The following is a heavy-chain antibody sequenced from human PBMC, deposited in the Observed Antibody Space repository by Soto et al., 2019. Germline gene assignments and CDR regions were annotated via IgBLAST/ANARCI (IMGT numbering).Heavy chain of an antibody. D-gene: IGHD3-22*01. V-gene: IGHV3-7*03. Sequence: EVQLVESGGGLVQPGGSLRLSCAASGFTFRNYWMSWVRQAPGKGLEWVANIKQDGSEKYYVDSVKGRFTISRDNAKNSLYLQMNSLRAEDTAVYYCAKDGPDESSGYFSFEYWGQGTLVTVSS. CDR3: AKDGPDESSGYFSFEY. J-gene: IGHJ4*02. CDR2: IKQDGSEK. CDR1: GFTFRNYW.